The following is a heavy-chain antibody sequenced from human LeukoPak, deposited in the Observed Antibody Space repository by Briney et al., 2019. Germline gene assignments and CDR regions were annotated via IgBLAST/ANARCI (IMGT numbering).Heavy chain of an antibody. CDR3: VREFYYGSGSYQVD. D-gene: IGHD3-10*01. V-gene: IGHV3-11*01. CDR2: ISTSGSTI. CDR1: GFTFGDYY. J-gene: IGHJ4*02. Sequence: GGSLRLSCAASGFTFGDYYMSWIRQAPGKGLEWVSYISTSGSTIYYADSVKGRFTISRDNAKNSLYLQMNSLRVEDTAVYYCVREFYYGSGSYQVDWGQGTLVTVSS.